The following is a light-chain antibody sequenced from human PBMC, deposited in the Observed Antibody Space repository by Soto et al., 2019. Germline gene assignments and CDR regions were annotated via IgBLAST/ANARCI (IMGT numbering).Light chain of an antibody. CDR2: AAS. J-gene: IGKJ4*01. Sequence: DIQMTQSPSSLSASVGDRVTIICRASQSISSYLNWYQQKPGKAPKFLIYAASTLESGVPSRFSGRGSGTNFSLTISSLQPEDVATYYCQQSYSKPPVTFGGGTKVDI. CDR1: QSISSY. CDR3: QQSYSKPPVT. V-gene: IGKV1-39*01.